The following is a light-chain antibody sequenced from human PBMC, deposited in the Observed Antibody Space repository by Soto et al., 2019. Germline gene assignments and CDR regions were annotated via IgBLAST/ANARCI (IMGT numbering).Light chain of an antibody. Sequence: DIQMTQSPSTLSASVGDRVTITCRASQSISGKLAWYQQKPGKAPKLLIYGPSSLERGVPLRFSGSGSGTEFTLTISSLQPDDFATFYCQQYDTYSRTFGQGTKVEIK. CDR2: GPS. V-gene: IGKV1-5*01. CDR1: QSISGK. CDR3: QQYDTYSRT. J-gene: IGKJ1*01.